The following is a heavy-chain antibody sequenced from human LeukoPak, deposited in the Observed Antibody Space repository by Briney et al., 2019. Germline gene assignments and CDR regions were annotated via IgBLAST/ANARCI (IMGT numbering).Heavy chain of an antibody. Sequence: GGSLRLSCAASGFTFSNNWMSWVRQAPGKGLEWVANIKQDGSEKNYVDSVKGRFTISRDNAKNSLYLQMNSLRAEDTAAYYCARDLGYYGSGSYYYYMDVWGKGTTVTVSS. J-gene: IGHJ6*03. D-gene: IGHD3-10*01. V-gene: IGHV3-7*01. CDR1: GFTFSNNW. CDR3: ARDLGYYGSGSYYYYMDV. CDR2: IKQDGSEK.